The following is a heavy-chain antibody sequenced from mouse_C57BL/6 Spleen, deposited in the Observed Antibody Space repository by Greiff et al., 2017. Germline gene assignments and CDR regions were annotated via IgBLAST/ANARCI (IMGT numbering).Heavy chain of an antibody. CDR3: AREGYYGSSFAY. J-gene: IGHJ3*01. D-gene: IGHD1-1*01. V-gene: IGHV5-6*01. CDR2: ISSGGSYT. CDR1: GFTFSSYG. Sequence: EVQLVESGGDLVKPGGSLKLSCAASGFTFSSYGMSWVRQTPDKRLEWVATISSGGSYTYYPDSVKGRFTISRDNAKNTLYLQMRSLKSEDTAMYYCAREGYYGSSFAYWGQGTLVTVSA.